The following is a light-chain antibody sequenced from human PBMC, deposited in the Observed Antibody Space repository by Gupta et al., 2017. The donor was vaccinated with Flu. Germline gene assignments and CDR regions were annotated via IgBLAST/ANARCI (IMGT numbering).Light chain of an antibody. CDR2: GAS. J-gene: IGKJ1*01. Sequence: PATLSLSPGERAALSCRASQSLTINMAWFQQKPGQPPRLLMSGASNRATGVPARFRGSGYGTDFTLTISRLQSEDFAVYYCQQDDRWPRTLGQGTKVEIK. CDR3: QQDDRWPRT. V-gene: IGKV3-15*01. CDR1: QSLTIN.